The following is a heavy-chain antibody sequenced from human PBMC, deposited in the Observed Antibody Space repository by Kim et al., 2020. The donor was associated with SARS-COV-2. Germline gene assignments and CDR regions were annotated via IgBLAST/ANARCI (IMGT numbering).Heavy chain of an antibody. J-gene: IGHJ4*02. Sequence: ASVKVSCKASGYTFTGYFIHWVRQAPGQGLEWMGWINPNSGGTKYAQKFQGRVSMTRDTSINTAHMELTRLTSDDTAVYYCARLEVYDTFTGYLRSPDYWGQGTLVTVSS. CDR2: INPNSGGT. CDR1: GYTFTGYF. V-gene: IGHV1-2*02. D-gene: IGHD3-9*01. CDR3: ARLEVYDTFTGYLRSPDY.